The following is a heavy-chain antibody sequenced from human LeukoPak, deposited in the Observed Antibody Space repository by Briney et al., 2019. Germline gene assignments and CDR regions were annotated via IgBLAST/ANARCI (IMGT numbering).Heavy chain of an antibody. CDR3: ARLYRLSSRVMDAFDI. CDR1: GDSITSISDY. V-gene: IGHV4-39*01. D-gene: IGHD6-13*01. CDR2: IYYSGST. Sequence: SETLSLTCTVSGDSITSISDYWGWIRQPPGKGLEWIGSIYYSGSTYYNPSLKSRVTISVDMSKNQFSLKLSSVTAADTAVYYCARLYRLSSRVMDAFDIWGQGTMVTASS. J-gene: IGHJ3*02.